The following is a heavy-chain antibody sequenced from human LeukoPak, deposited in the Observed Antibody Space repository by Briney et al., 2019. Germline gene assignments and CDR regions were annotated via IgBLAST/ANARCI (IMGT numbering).Heavy chain of an antibody. CDR3: ARVPTVTFFDY. CDR2: IYYSGST. V-gene: IGHV4-59*12. J-gene: IGHJ4*02. Sequence: SETLSLTCTVSGGSISSYYWSWIRQPPGKGLEWIGYIYYSGSTYYNPSLKSRVTISVDTSKTQFSLKLSSVTAADTAVYYCARVPTVTFFDYWGQGTLVTVSS. D-gene: IGHD4-17*01. CDR1: GGSISSYY.